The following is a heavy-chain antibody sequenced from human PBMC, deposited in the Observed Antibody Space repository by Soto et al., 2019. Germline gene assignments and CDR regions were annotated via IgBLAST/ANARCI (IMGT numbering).Heavy chain of an antibody. Sequence: GGSLRLSCAASGFMFSSYAMSWVRQAPGKGLEWVSSISASGGTANLADSVEGRCTISRDNSKSTLYLQMNSLRAEDTAVYYCAKLTYPSDSTGYYYERVSGWIDSWGQGTLVTVPS. J-gene: IGHJ5*01. V-gene: IGHV3-23*01. CDR3: AKLTYPSDSTGYYYERVSGWIDS. CDR2: ISASGGTA. D-gene: IGHD3-22*01. CDR1: GFMFSSYA.